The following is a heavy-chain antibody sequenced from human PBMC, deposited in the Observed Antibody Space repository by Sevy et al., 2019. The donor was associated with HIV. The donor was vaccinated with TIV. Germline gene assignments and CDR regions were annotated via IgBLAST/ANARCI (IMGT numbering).Heavy chain of an antibody. CDR1: GFTFSNAW. D-gene: IGHD3-3*01. CDR2: IKSKTDGGTT. Sequence: GGSLRLSCAASGFTFSNAWMSWVRQASGKGLEWVGRIKSKTDGGTTDYAAPVKGRFTISRDDSKNTLYLQMNSLKTEDTAVYYCTTGLRITIFGVVITPPHYYGMDVWGQGTTVTVSS. J-gene: IGHJ6*02. V-gene: IGHV3-15*01. CDR3: TTGLRITIFGVVITPPHYYGMDV.